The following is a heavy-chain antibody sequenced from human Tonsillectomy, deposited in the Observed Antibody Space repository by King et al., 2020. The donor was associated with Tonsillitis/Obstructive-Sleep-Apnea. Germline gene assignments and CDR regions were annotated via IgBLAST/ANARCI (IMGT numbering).Heavy chain of an antibody. CDR1: GFSFNNAW. J-gene: IGHJ4*02. Sequence: VQLVESGGGLVKPGGSLILSCAASGFSFNNAWMSWVLQAPGKVLEWVGRSKSKTDAGTTDYAAPVKGRFTISRDDSKNTLYLQMNSLKTEDTAVYYCTTGFSTVRTGGWGQGTLVTVSS. CDR3: TTGFSTVRTGG. V-gene: IGHV3-15*01. D-gene: IGHD4-17*01. CDR2: SKSKTDAGTT.